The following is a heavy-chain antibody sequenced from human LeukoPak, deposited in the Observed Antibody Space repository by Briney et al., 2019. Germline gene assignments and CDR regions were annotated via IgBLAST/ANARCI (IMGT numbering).Heavy chain of an antibody. D-gene: IGHD3-3*01. CDR1: GGTFSSYA. CDR3: AMPPSGSLEGITIFGVGYYYYMDV. J-gene: IGHJ6*03. V-gene: IGHV1-69*05. Sequence: ASVKVSCKASGGTFSSYAISWVRQAPGQGLEWMGGIIPIFGTANYAQKFQGRVTITTDESTSTAYMELSSLRSGDTAVYYCAMPPSGSLEGITIFGVGYYYYMDVWGKGTTVTVSS. CDR2: IIPIFGTA.